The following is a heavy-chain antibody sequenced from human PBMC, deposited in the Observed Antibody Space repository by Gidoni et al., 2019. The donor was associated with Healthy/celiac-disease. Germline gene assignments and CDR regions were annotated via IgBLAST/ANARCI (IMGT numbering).Heavy chain of an antibody. D-gene: IGHD4-17*01. CDR2: IYYSGST. J-gene: IGHJ4*02. Sequence: QVQLQESGPGLVKPSETLSLTCTVSGGSVSSGSYHWSWIRQPPGKGLEWIGYIYYSGSTNYNASLKSRVTISVDTSKNHFSLKLSSVTAADTAVYYCARGATVTTGDSWGQGILVTVSS. V-gene: IGHV4-61*03. CDR1: GGSVSSGSYH. CDR3: ARGATVTTGDS.